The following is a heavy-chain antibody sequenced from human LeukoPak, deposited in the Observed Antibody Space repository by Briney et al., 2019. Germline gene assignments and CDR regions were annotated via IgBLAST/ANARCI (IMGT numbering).Heavy chain of an antibody. D-gene: IGHD2-2*02. CDR2: IIPIFGTA. Sequence: SVKVSCKASGGTFSSYATSWVRQAPGQGLEWMGGIIPIFGTANYAQKFQGRVTITADESTSTAYMELSSLRSEDTAVYYCARDRGIPAAIPHYYWGQGTLVTVSS. J-gene: IGHJ4*02. CDR1: GGTFSSYA. CDR3: ARDRGIPAAIPHYY. V-gene: IGHV1-69*13.